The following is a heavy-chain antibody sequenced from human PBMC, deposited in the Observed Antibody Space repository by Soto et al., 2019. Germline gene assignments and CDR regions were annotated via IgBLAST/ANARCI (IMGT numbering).Heavy chain of an antibody. CDR3: AKDSHPRARGMDV. Sequence: GGSLRLSCAASGFTFDDYAMHWVRQAPGKGLEWVSGISWNSGSIGYADSVKGRFTISRDNAKNSLYLQMNSLRAEDTALYYCAKDSHPRARGMDVWGQGTTVTVSS. V-gene: IGHV3-9*01. CDR1: GFTFDDYA. J-gene: IGHJ6*02. D-gene: IGHD3-10*01. CDR2: ISWNSGSI.